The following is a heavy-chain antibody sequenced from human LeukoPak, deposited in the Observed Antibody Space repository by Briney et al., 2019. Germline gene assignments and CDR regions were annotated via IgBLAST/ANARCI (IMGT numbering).Heavy chain of an antibody. V-gene: IGHV5-51*01. D-gene: IGHD6-13*01. J-gene: IGHJ5*02. CDR1: GYSFTTHW. CDR3: ARNGAAGTPNRFFNWFDP. Sequence: GESLKISCKGSGYSFTTHWIAWVRHMPGKGLEWMGLIYPGNSDTRYSPSFQGQVTFSADKSIDTAYLQWNSLQASDTAIYYCARNGAAGTPNRFFNWFDPWGQGTLVTVSS. CDR2: IYPGNSDT.